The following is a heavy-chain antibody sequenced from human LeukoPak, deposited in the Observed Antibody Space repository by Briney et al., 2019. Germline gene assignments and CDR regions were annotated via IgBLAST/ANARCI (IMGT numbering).Heavy chain of an antibody. V-gene: IGHV4-39*07. D-gene: IGHD3-22*01. CDR1: GGSLSSSTYY. CDR2: ISYSGST. J-gene: IGHJ2*01. Sequence: SETLSLTCTVSGGSLSSSTYYWGWIRQPPGKGLEWIGGISYSGSTHYNPSLKSRVTISVHTSKNQFSLKLSSVTAADTAVYYCARGRRYDSSGYKTSGWYFDLWGRGTLVTVSS. CDR3: ARGRRYDSSGYKTSGWYFDL.